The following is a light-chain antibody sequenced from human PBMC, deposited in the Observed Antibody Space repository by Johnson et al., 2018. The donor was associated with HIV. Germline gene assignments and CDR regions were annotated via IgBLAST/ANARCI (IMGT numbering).Light chain of an antibody. V-gene: IGLV1-51*01. J-gene: IGLJ1*01. CDR3: GVWDSSLSAHYV. Sequence: QSVLTQPPSVSAAPGQKVTISCSGSSSNIGNNFVSWYQQLPGRAPKLLIYENNKRPSGIPDRFSGSKSGKSATLGITGLQTGAEADYYCGVWDSSLSAHYVFGSGTKIVVL. CDR1: SSNIGNNF. CDR2: ENN.